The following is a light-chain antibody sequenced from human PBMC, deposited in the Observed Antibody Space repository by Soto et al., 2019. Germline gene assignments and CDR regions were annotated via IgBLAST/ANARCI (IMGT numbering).Light chain of an antibody. CDR3: TSYTSRNTYF. CDR2: EVN. V-gene: IGLV2-14*01. J-gene: IGLJ1*01. CDR1: SSDVGGYNY. Sequence: QSALTQPASVSASPGQSITISCTGTSSDVGGYNYVSWYQQHPGKALKLIIYEVNNRPSGVSNRFSGSKSGNTASLTISGLQPEDEADYYCTSYTSRNTYFFGSGTKLTVL.